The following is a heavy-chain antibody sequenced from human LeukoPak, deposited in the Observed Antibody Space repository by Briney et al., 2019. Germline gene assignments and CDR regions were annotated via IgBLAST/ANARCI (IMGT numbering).Heavy chain of an antibody. J-gene: IGHJ6*02. CDR1: GFTVSSNY. CDR3: AREKRSLGGYYGMDV. Sequence: GSLRLSCAASGFTVSSNYMSWVRQPPGKGLEWIGSIYYSGSTYYNPSLKSRVTISVDTSKNQFSLKLSSVTAADTAVYYCAREKRSLGGYYGMDVWGQGTTVTVSS. D-gene: IGHD1-26*01. V-gene: IGHV4-39*02. CDR2: IYYSGST.